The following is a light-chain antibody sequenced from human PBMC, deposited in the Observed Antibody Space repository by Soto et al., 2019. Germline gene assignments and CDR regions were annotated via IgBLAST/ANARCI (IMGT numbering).Light chain of an antibody. J-gene: IGKJ5*01. CDR1: QDISIW. V-gene: IGKV1D-12*01. CDR2: GAS. Sequence: DIQMTQSPSSVSASVGDRVTITCRASQDISIWLAWYQQKPEKAPKLLIYGASRLQTGVPSRFSGSGSGTDFTLTISSLQPEDFATYYCQQTNSFPFTFGQGTRLEIK. CDR3: QQTNSFPFT.